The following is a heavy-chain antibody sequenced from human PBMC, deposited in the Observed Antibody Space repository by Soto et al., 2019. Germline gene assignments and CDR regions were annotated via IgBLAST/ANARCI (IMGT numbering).Heavy chain of an antibody. CDR2: IYYSGST. CDR1: GGSISSGGYY. V-gene: IGHV4-31*03. Sequence: QVQLQESGPGLVKPSQALSLTCTVSGGSISSGGYYWSWIRQHPGKGLEWIGYIYYSGSTYYNPSLKSRVTISVDTSKNQFSLKLSSVTAADTAVYYCARGSPRGSSSSNFDYWGQGTLVTVSS. J-gene: IGHJ4*02. D-gene: IGHD6-6*01. CDR3: ARGSPRGSSSSNFDY.